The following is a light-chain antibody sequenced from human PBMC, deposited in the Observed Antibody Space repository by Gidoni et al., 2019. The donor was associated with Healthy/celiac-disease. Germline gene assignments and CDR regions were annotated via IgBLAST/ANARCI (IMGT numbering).Light chain of an antibody. CDR1: SSDVGGYNY. J-gene: IGLJ2*01. Sequence: QSALTQPRSGSGSPGQSVTISCTGTSSDVGGYNYVSWYQQHPGKAPKLMIYDVSKRPSGVPDRFSGSKSGNTASLTISGLQAEDEADYYCFSYAGSFHVVFGGGTKLTVL. CDR2: DVS. CDR3: FSYAGSFHVV. V-gene: IGLV2-11*01.